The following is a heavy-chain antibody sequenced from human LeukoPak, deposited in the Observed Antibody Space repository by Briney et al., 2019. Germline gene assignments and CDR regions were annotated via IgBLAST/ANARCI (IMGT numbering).Heavy chain of an antibody. D-gene: IGHD3-3*01. J-gene: IGHJ4*02. CDR3: ARDLNRYYDFWSGYADY. CDR1: GLTFSDYY. Sequence: GGSLRLSCAASGLTFSDYYMSWIRQAPGKGLEWVSYISSSGSTIYYADSVKGRFTISRDNAKNSLYLQMNSLRAEDTAVYYCARDLNRYYDFWSGYADYWGQGTLVTVSS. V-gene: IGHV3-11*01. CDR2: ISSSGSTI.